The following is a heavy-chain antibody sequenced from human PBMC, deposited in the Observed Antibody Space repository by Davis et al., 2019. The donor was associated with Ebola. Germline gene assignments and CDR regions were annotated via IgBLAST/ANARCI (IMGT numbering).Heavy chain of an antibody. V-gene: IGHV3-9*01. CDR2: ISWNSVTI. CDR3: ARSRGEFRLLEWAAAFDI. CDR1: GFTFDDYA. J-gene: IGHJ3*02. Sequence: SLKISCATSGFTFDDYAMHWVRQAPGKGLEWVSGISWNSVTIGYADSVKGRFTISRDNSKNTLYLQMNSLRAEDTAVYYCARSRGEFRLLEWAAAFDIWGQGTMVTVSS. D-gene: IGHD3-3*01.